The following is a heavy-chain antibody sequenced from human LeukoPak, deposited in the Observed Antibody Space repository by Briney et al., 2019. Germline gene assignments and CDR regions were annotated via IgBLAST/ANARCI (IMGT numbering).Heavy chain of an antibody. Sequence: ASVRVSCKASGGTFSSYAISWVRQAPGQGLEWMGGIIPIFGTANYAQKFQGRVTITADESTSTAYMELSSLRSEDTAVYYCATLSYSYGHHGSYWGQGTLVTVSS. CDR2: IIPIFGTA. CDR1: GGTFSSYA. V-gene: IGHV1-69*13. D-gene: IGHD5-18*01. CDR3: ATLSYSYGHHGSY. J-gene: IGHJ4*02.